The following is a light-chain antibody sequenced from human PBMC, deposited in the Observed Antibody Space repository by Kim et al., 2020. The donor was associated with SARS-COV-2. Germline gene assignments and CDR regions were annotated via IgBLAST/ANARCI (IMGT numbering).Light chain of an antibody. CDR2: DAS. J-gene: IGKJ4*01. CDR3: QHYSTLLSVT. Sequence: GDRITITFQASDNIGNYLNWYQQRLGKAPILLVYDASNLEAGVPSRFSGSGSGTDFSLTISGLQPEDFATYYCQHYSTLLSVTFGGGTKVDIK. V-gene: IGKV1-33*01. CDR1: DNIGNY.